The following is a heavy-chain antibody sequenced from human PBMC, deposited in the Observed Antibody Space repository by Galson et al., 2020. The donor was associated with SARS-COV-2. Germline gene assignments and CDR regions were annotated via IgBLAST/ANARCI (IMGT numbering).Heavy chain of an antibody. D-gene: IGHD5-12*01. CDR1: GFTFDDYA. V-gene: IGHV3-9*01. J-gene: IGHJ4*02. CDR2: ISWNSGSI. CDR3: ARVDIVATIDY. Sequence: GGSLRLSCAASGFTFDDYAMHWVRQAPGKGLEWVSGISWNSGSIGYADSVKGRFTISRDNAKNSLYLQMNSLRAEDTALYYCARVDIVATIDYWGQGTLVTVSS.